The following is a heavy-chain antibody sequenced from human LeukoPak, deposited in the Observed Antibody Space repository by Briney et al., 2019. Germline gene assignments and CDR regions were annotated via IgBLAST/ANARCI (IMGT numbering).Heavy chain of an antibody. CDR1: GFTFSRYG. D-gene: IGHD3-22*01. V-gene: IGHV3-33*06. J-gene: IGHJ3*02. CDR2: IWYDGSIK. Sequence: GGSLRLSCAASGFTFSRYGMHWVRQAPGKGLEWVAVIWYDGSIKYYADSVKGRFTISKDNSKNTLYLQMNGLRAEDTAVYYCAKDRGSLNYYDSSGAGAFDIWGQGTMVTVSS. CDR3: AKDRGSLNYYDSSGAGAFDI.